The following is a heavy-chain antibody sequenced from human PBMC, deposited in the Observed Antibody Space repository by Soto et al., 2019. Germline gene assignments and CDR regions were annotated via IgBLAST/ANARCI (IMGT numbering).Heavy chain of an antibody. V-gene: IGHV1-69*01. Sequence: VQLLESGGNLVQPGGSLRLSCAASGFTFNAYGMSWVRQAPGKGLEWVGGIVPIYRTADYAQKFQGRVTITADESARTSYMELRSLKSQDTAVYYCVRDSGAKLSSSWGQGTLVTVSS. CDR1: GFTFNAYG. CDR3: VRDSGAKLSSS. J-gene: IGHJ4*02. D-gene: IGHD6-13*01. CDR2: IVPIYRTA.